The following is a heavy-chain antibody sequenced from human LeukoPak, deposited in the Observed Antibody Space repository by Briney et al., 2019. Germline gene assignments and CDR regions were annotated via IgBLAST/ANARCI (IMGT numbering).Heavy chain of an antibody. CDR2: INPNSGGT. Sequence: ASVKVSCKASGYTFTGYYMHWVRQAPGQGLEGMGWINPNSGGTDYAQKFQGRVTMTRDTSISTAYMELSRLRSDDTAVYYCARDRSYYYGSGSFARSYYYYYMDVWGKGTTVTISS. J-gene: IGHJ6*03. CDR1: GYTFTGYY. D-gene: IGHD3-10*01. V-gene: IGHV1-2*02. CDR3: ARDRSYYYGSGSFARSYYYYYMDV.